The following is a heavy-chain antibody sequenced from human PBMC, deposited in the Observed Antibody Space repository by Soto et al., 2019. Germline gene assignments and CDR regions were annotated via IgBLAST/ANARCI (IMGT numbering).Heavy chain of an antibody. Sequence: SVKVSCKASGGTFSSYAISGVRQAPGQGLEWMGGIIPIFGTANYAQKFQGRVTITADESTSTAYMELSSLRSEDTAVYYCASENVLRFLEWLSHAAYYYYYYGMDVWGQGTTVTVSS. D-gene: IGHD3-3*01. CDR1: GGTFSSYA. V-gene: IGHV1-69*13. J-gene: IGHJ6*02. CDR2: IIPIFGTA. CDR3: ASENVLRFLEWLSHAAYYYYYYGMDV.